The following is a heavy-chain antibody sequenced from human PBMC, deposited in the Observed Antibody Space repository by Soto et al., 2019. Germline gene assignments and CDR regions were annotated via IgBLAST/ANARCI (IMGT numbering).Heavy chain of an antibody. J-gene: IGHJ6*02. V-gene: IGHV1-8*01. Sequence: ASVKVSCKASGYTFTSYDINWVRQATGQGLGWMGWMNPNSGNTGYAQKFQGRVTMTRNTSISTAYMELSSLRSEDTAVYYCARGRYYDFWSGYYGPYYYGMDVWGQGTTVTVSS. D-gene: IGHD3-3*01. CDR1: GYTFTSYD. CDR2: MNPNSGNT. CDR3: ARGRYYDFWSGYYGPYYYGMDV.